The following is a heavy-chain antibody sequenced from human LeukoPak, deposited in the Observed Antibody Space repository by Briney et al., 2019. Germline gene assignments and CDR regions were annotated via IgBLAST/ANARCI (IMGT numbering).Heavy chain of an antibody. Sequence: SETLSLTCTVSGGSISSSSYYWGWIRQPPGKGLEWIGSIYYSGSTYYNPSLKSRVTISVDTSKNQFSLKLSSVTAADTAVYYCARPTDSSGWYGNAFDIWGQGTMVTVSS. V-gene: IGHV4-39*07. CDR2: IYYSGST. J-gene: IGHJ3*02. CDR3: ARPTDSSGWYGNAFDI. D-gene: IGHD6-19*01. CDR1: GGSISSSSYY.